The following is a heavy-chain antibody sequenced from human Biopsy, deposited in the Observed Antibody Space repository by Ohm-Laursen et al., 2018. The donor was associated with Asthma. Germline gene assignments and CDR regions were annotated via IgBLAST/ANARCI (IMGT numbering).Heavy chain of an antibody. V-gene: IGHV3-7*01. CDR1: GFTFGDYC. D-gene: IGHD3-3*01. J-gene: IGHJ1*01. CDR3: ARTFHFWSPYHAEHYQL. Sequence: SLRLSCAAFGFTFGDYCMSWVRQVPGQGLEWVANIKHDGSEKNHVDSLEGRFTISRDNAKNLLFLQMNSLRAEDTAVYYCARTFHFWSPYHAEHYQLWGQGTLVTVSS. CDR2: IKHDGSEK.